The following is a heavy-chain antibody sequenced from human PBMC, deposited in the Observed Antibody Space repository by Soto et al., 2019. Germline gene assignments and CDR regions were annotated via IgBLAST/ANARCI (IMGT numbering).Heavy chain of an antibody. Sequence: QVQIQQWGAGLLKPSEALSLTCAVYGGSFSGYYWSWIRQPPGKGLEWIGEINHSGSTNYNPSLRSRLTISVDPSKNQFSLKLRSVTAADTAVYYCARGSNRHFSYGYFEYWGQGTLVTVSS. CDR3: ARGSNRHFSYGYFEY. CDR1: GGSFSGYY. D-gene: IGHD5-18*01. V-gene: IGHV4-34*01. CDR2: INHSGST. J-gene: IGHJ4*02.